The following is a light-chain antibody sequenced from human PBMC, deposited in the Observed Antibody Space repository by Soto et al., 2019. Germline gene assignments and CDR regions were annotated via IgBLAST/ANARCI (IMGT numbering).Light chain of an antibody. Sequence: EIVMTQSPATLSVSPGESVTLSCRASQSVSNNLAWYQQKPGQTPRLLIYTASIRATGVPASFSGSGSGTEFTLTISSLQSEDFATYYCLQDSNYPLTFGGGTKVEIK. V-gene: IGKV3-15*01. CDR3: LQDSNYPLT. CDR2: TAS. J-gene: IGKJ4*01. CDR1: QSVSNN.